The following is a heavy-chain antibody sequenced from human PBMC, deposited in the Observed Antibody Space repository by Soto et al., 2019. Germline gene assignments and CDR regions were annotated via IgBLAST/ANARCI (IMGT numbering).Heavy chain of an antibody. J-gene: IGHJ4*02. D-gene: IGHD5-12*01. CDR2: ISYDGSNK. CDR1: GFTFSSYA. Sequence: GGSLRLSCAASGFTFSSYAMHWVRQAPGKGLEWEAVISYDGSNKSYADSVKGRFTISRDNSKNTVYLQMNSRRAEDTAVYYCAREGAVMATTKSPFDYWGQGTLVTVSS. V-gene: IGHV3-30*04. CDR3: AREGAVMATTKSPFDY.